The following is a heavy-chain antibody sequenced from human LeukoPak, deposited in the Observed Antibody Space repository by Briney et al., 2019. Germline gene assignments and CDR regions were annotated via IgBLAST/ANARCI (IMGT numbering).Heavy chain of an antibody. J-gene: IGHJ4*02. CDR1: GYTFTGYY. CDR3: ARNYYGSGSYYPGY. D-gene: IGHD3-10*01. Sequence: ASVKVSCKASGYTFTGYYMHGVRQAPGQGLEWMGRINPNSGGTNYAQKFQGRVTMTRDTSISTAYMELSRLRSDDTAVYYCARNYYGSGSYYPGYWGQGTLVTVSS. V-gene: IGHV1-2*06. CDR2: INPNSGGT.